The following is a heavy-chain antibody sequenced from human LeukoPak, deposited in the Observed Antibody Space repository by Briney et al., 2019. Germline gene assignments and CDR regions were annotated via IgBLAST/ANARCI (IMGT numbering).Heavy chain of an antibody. V-gene: IGHV4-34*01. D-gene: IGHD3-22*01. Sequence: TSETLSLTCAVYGGSFSGYYWSWIRQPPGKGLEWIGEINHSGSTNYNPSLKSRVTISVDTSKNQFSLKLSSVTAADTAVYYCARGYYYDSSVLGYWGQGTLATVSS. CDR2: INHSGST. CDR3: ARGYYYDSSVLGY. CDR1: GGSFSGYY. J-gene: IGHJ4*02.